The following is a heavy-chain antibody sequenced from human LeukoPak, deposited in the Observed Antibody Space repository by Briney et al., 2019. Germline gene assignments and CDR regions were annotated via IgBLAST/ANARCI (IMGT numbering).Heavy chain of an antibody. J-gene: IGHJ5*02. CDR3: ARAYSSSWYLNWFDP. D-gene: IGHD6-13*01. V-gene: IGHV4-39*01. CDR2: IYYTGST. Sequence: ASETLSLTCTVSGGSMSNSSYYWGWIRQPPGKGLEWIGSIYYTGSTYYNPSFKSRITISVDTSKNQFSLKVISVTAADTAIYYCARAYSSSWYLNWFDPWGQGTLVTVSS. CDR1: GGSMSNSSYY.